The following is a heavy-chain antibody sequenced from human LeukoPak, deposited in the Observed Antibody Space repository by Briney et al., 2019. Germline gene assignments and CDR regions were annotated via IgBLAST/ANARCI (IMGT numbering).Heavy chain of an antibody. Sequence: GGSLRLSCAASGFTFSSYGMHWGRQAPGKGLEWVAVIWYDGSNKYYADCVKGRFTISRDNSKNTVYLQMNGLRAEDTAVYYCARTSGGWTFDIWGQGTMVTVSS. CDR2: IWYDGSNK. D-gene: IGHD6-19*01. CDR3: ARTSGGWTFDI. CDR1: GFTFSSYG. J-gene: IGHJ3*02. V-gene: IGHV3-30*19.